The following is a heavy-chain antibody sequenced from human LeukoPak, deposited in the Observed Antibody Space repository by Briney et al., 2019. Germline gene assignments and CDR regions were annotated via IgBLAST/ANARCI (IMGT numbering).Heavy chain of an antibody. D-gene: IGHD6-19*01. J-gene: IGHJ4*02. CDR3: ARVGQWPDYYFDY. Sequence: GGSLRLSCAASGFTFDGYGMSWVRQGPGKGLEWVSGINWNGVSTGYADSVRGRFTISRDNAKNSLYLQMNSLRAEDTALYHCARVGQWPDYYFDYWGQGILVTVSS. CDR2: INWNGVST. V-gene: IGHV3-20*01. CDR1: GFTFDGYG.